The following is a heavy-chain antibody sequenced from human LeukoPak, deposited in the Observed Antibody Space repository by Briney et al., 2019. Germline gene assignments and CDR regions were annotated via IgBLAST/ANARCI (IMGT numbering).Heavy chain of an antibody. D-gene: IGHD3-9*01. CDR3: ASTLRYFDWLPHYYYYGMDV. J-gene: IGHJ6*02. Sequence: PGGSLRLSCAASGFTFSSYAMSWVRQAPGKGLEWVSAISGSGGSTYYADSVKGRFTISRDNSKNTLYLQMNSLRAEDTAVYYCASTLRYFDWLPHYYYYGMDVWGQGTTVTVSS. V-gene: IGHV3-23*01. CDR2: ISGSGGST. CDR1: GFTFSSYA.